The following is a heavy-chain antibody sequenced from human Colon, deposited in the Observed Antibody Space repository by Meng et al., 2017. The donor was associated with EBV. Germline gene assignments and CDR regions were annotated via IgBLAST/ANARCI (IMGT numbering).Heavy chain of an antibody. CDR2: IHPSGSI. Sequence: QGQPPPLGAVLLKPSETLSLSCVVYGGSLSDYYCRWSRQSPGRGLELIGEIHPSGSIFYNPSLQSRVTISVDTSKNQFSLNLNSVTAADTAVYFCSRGVDSYKLGNLWGRGTLVTVSS. J-gene: IGHJ2*01. D-gene: IGHD7-27*01. V-gene: IGHV4-34*02. CDR1: GGSLSDYY. CDR3: SRGVDSYKLGNL.